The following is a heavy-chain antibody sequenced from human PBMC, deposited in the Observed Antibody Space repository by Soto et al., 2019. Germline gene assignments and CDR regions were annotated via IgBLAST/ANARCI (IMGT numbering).Heavy chain of an antibody. CDR2: IYHSGST. CDR3: ARKPHGRYYYDSSGPIFY. V-gene: IGHV4-4*02. Sequence: PSETLSLTCAVSGGPISSSNWWSWVGLPPGKGQEWIGEIYHSGSTNYNPSLKSRVTISVDKSKNQFSLKLSSVTAADTAVYYCARKPHGRYYYDSSGPIFYWGQGTLVTVS. D-gene: IGHD3-22*01. CDR1: GGPISSSNW. J-gene: IGHJ4*02.